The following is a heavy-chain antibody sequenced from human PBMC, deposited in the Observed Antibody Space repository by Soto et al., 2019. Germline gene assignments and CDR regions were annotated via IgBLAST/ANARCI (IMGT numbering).Heavy chain of an antibody. CDR1: GGSISSYY. J-gene: IGHJ6*03. D-gene: IGHD6-13*01. CDR3: AREVGYSSSWYSIDYYYYYMDV. CDR2: IYYSGST. V-gene: IGHV4-59*01. Sequence: PLETLSLTCTVSGGSISSYYWSWIRQPPGKGLEWIGYIYYSGSTNYNPSLKSRVTISVDTSKNQFSLKLSSVTAADTAVYYCAREVGYSSSWYSIDYYYYYMDVWGKGTTVTVSS.